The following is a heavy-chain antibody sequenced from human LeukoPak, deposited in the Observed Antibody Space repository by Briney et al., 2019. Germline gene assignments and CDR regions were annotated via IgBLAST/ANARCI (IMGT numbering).Heavy chain of an antibody. CDR3: ARESESSGWYDY. J-gene: IGHJ4*02. V-gene: IGHV3-43*02. CDR2: ISGDGGST. CDR1: GFMFHDYA. Sequence: PGGSLRLSCAAPGFMFHDYAIHWVRQAPGEGLEWVSLISGDGGSTFYADSVKGRFTISRDNSKNSLYLQMSSLRSEDTALYYCARESESSGWYDYWGQGTLVTVSS. D-gene: IGHD6-19*01.